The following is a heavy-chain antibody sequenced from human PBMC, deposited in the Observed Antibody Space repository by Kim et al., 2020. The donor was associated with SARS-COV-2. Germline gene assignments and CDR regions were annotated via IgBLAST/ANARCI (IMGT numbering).Heavy chain of an antibody. D-gene: IGHD6-13*01. Sequence: GESLKISCKGSGYSFTSYWIGWVRQMPGKGLEWMGIIYPGDSDTRYSPSFQGQVTISADKSIRTAYLQWSSLKASDTAMYYCARHNKVREPKTGKRQQLPPSDYYYYGMDVWGQGTTVTVSS. CDR1: GYSFTSYW. J-gene: IGHJ6*02. CDR2: IYPGDSDT. CDR3: ARHNKVREPKTGKRQQLPPSDYYYYGMDV. V-gene: IGHV5-51*01.